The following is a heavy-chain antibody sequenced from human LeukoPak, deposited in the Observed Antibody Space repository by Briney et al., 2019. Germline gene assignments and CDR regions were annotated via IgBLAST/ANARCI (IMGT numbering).Heavy chain of an antibody. Sequence: GGSLRLSCAASGFTFNNYALSWVRQAPGKGLEWVSGIGGGGDTTYYADSVKGRFTISRDNSKNTLYLQMNSLRAEDTAVYYCAKMGRQLAGMNWFDPWGQGTLVTVSS. V-gene: IGHV3-23*01. CDR3: AKMGRQLAGMNWFDP. D-gene: IGHD6-6*01. J-gene: IGHJ5*02. CDR2: IGGGGDTT. CDR1: GFTFNNYA.